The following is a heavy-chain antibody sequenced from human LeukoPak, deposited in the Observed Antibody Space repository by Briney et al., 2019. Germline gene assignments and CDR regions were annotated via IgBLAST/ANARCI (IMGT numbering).Heavy chain of an antibody. CDR1: GGSFSGYY. CDR3: ARARVRTNYYYYMDV. Sequence: PSETLSLTCAVYGGSFSGYYWSWIRQPPGKGLECIGEINHSGSTNNNPALKCRVTISVDTSKNKFSLKMSSVTAAATAVYYCARARVRTNYYYYMDVWGKGTTVTVSS. D-gene: IGHD1/OR15-1a*01. J-gene: IGHJ6*03. V-gene: IGHV4-34*01. CDR2: INHSGST.